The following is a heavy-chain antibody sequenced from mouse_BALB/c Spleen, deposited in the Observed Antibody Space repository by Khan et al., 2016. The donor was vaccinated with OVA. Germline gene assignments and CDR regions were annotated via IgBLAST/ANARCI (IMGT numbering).Heavy chain of an antibody. Sequence: EVQLQESGPGLVKPSQSLSLTCTVTGYSITTDYAWNWIRQFPGNKLEWMGYISYIGNTNYNPSLKSRISITRDTSKNQFFLQLKSVTTEDTARYDCARVYGGDFDYWGQGTTLTVSS. V-gene: IGHV3-2*02. CDR3: ARVYGGDFDY. D-gene: IGHD1-1*01. CDR1: GYSITTDYA. CDR2: ISYIGNT. J-gene: IGHJ2*01.